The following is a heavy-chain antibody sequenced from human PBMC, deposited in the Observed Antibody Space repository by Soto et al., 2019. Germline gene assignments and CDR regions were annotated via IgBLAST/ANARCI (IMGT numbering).Heavy chain of an antibody. D-gene: IGHD2-8*02. CDR1: GGSISSGGYY. V-gene: IGHV4-31*03. CDR3: ARFAKEENPKVVSWYSFDY. CDR2: IYYSGRT. Sequence: TLSLTCTVSGGSISSGGYYWSWIRQHPGKGLEWIGNIYYSGRTYYNPSLKSRVAISVDTSKNQFSLNLSSVTAADTAVYYCARFAKEENPKVVSWYSFDYWGQGTLVTVSS. J-gene: IGHJ4*02.